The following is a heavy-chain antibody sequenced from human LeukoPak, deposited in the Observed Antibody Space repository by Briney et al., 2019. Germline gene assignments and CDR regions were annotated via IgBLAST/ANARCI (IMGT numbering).Heavy chain of an antibody. Sequence: GGSLRLSCAASGFSFSSYAMSWVRQAPGKGLEWVSAISGSGGSTYYVDSVTGRFTISRDNSKNTLYLQMNSLRAEDTAVYYCARCDCSGTSCSPYYYYYYMNVWGKGTTVTVSS. CDR2: ISGSGGST. CDR1: GFSFSSYA. D-gene: IGHD2-2*01. J-gene: IGHJ6*03. V-gene: IGHV3-23*01. CDR3: ARCDCSGTSCSPYYYYYYMNV.